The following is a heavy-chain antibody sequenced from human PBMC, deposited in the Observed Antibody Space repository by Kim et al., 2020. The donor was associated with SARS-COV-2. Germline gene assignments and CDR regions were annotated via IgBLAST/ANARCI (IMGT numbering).Heavy chain of an antibody. CDR1: GGSFSGYY. CDR3: ASSGYSSGWYGPHYYYYG. V-gene: IGHV4-34*01. J-gene: IGHJ6*01. CDR2: INHSGST. Sequence: SETLSLTCAVYGGSFSGYYWSWIRQPPGKGLEWIGEINHSGSTNDNPSLKSRVTISVDTSKNQFSLKLSSVTAADTAVYYCASSGYSSGWYGPHYYYYG. D-gene: IGHD6-19*01.